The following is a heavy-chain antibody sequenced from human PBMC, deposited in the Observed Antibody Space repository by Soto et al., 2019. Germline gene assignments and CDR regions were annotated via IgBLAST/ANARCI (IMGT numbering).Heavy chain of an antibody. CDR2: TDPSDSFT. CDR3: ARGEGITTFGVYGFDV. D-gene: IGHD3-3*01. J-gene: IGHJ6*02. V-gene: IGHV5-10-1*01. Sequence: GESLKISCKGSGYRFTSHWISWLRQMPGKGLEWMGRTDPSDSFTQYNPSFQGHVTISGDKSLSTAYLQWSSLKASDTAIYYCARGEGITTFGVYGFDVWGQGAWVTVSS. CDR1: GYRFTSHW.